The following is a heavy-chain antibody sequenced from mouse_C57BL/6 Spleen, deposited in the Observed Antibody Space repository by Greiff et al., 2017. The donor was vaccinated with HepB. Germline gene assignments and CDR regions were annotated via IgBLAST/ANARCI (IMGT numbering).Heavy chain of an antibody. CDR2: INPYNGGT. CDR3: ARWLPYYAMDY. J-gene: IGHJ4*01. V-gene: IGHV1-19*01. D-gene: IGHD2-2*01. CDR1: GYTFTDYY. Sequence: VQLQQSGPVLVKPGASVKMSCKASGYTFTDYYMNWVKQSHGKSLEWIGVINPYNGGTSYNQKFKGKATLTVDKSSSTDYMELNSLTSEDSAVYYCARWLPYYAMDYWGQGTSVTVSS.